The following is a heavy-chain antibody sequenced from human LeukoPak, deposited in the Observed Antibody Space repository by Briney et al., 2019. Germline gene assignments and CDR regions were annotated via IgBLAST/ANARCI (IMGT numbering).Heavy chain of an antibody. D-gene: IGHD1-26*01. CDR1: GGSFSGYY. V-gene: IGHV4-59*10. CDR2: MYTSGST. Sequence: SETLSLTCAVYGGSFSGYYWSWIRQPAGKGLQWIGRMYTSGSTNYNPSLKSRVTMSVDTSKNQFSLRLSSVTAADTAIYYCARGISGSGSSGHFDYWGQGILVTVSS. CDR3: ARGISGSGSSGHFDY. J-gene: IGHJ4*02.